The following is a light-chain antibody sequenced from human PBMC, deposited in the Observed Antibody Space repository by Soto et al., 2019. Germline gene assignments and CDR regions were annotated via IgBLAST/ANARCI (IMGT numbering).Light chain of an antibody. CDR2: KAS. J-gene: IGKJ4*01. CDR3: QQYNTYPLT. V-gene: IGKV1-5*03. CDR1: QIISTW. Sequence: DIQMTQSPSTLWASEEDRVTITCRASQIISTWLAWYQQKPGKAPKLLIYKASSLEGGVPSRFSGSGSGTEFNITISSLQPDDFATYYGQQYNTYPLTFGGGTTVDIK.